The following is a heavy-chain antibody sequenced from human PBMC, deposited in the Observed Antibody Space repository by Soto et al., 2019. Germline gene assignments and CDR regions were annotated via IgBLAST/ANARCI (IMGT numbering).Heavy chain of an antibody. CDR2: INRGSTST. Sequence: EVQLLESGGGLVQPGGSLRLSCAASGFTFSSYAMSWVRQAPGKGLEWVSTINRGSTSTYYADSVRGRFTISRDNSKNTLLLQMNSLRAEDTAVYYCAKVLWIDDAFDAWGQGTMITVSS. CDR1: GFTFSSYA. J-gene: IGHJ3*01. V-gene: IGHV3-23*01. D-gene: IGHD2-2*03. CDR3: AKVLWIDDAFDA.